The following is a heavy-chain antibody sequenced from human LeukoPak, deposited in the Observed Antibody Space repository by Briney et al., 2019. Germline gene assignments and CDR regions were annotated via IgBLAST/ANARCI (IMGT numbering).Heavy chain of an antibody. CDR3: ARRVASGYSSSWWYYYYGMDV. V-gene: IGHV3-30*03. D-gene: IGHD6-13*01. CDR2: ISYDGSNK. Sequence: GRSLRLSCAASGFTFSSYGMHWVRQAPGKGLEWVAVISYDGSNKYYADSVKGRFTISRDNSKNTLYLQMNSLRAEDTAVYYCARRVASGYSSSWWYYYYGMDVWGQGTTVTVSS. J-gene: IGHJ6*02. CDR1: GFTFSSYG.